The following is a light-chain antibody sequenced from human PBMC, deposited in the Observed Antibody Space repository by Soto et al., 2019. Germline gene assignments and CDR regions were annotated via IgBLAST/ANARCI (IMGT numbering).Light chain of an antibody. Sequence: DIQMTQSPSTLSASVGDRVTITCRASQGFDSRLAWYQQKPGKAPKLLMYKASTLESGVPSRFSGSGSGTEFTLSLRSLQPDDFATYYCQQYLFYPFTFGQGTKLEIK. CDR3: QQYLFYPFT. J-gene: IGKJ2*01. CDR2: KAS. CDR1: QGFDSR. V-gene: IGKV1-5*03.